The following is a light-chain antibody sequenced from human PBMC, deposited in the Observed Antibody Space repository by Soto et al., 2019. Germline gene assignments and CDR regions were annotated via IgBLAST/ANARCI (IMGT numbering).Light chain of an antibody. V-gene: IGKV3-11*01. Sequence: EIVLTQSPATLSLSPGERATLSCRASQSVSSYLAWYQQKPGQAPRLLIYDASKRATGIPARFSDSGSVTDFTLTISSLEPEDFAVYYCQQRSNWPPRITFGQGTRLEIK. J-gene: IGKJ5*01. CDR1: QSVSSY. CDR3: QQRSNWPPRIT. CDR2: DAS.